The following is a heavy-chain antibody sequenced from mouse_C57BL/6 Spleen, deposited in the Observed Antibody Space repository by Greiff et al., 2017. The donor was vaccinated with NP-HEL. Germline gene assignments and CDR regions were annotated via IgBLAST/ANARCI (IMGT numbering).Heavy chain of an antibody. D-gene: IGHD2-1*01. Sequence: QVQLQQSGAELVNPGASVNLSCKASGYTLTSYWMHWVKQRPGQGLEWIGEINPSNGRTNYNEKFKSKATLTVDKSSSTAYMQLSSPTSEDSAVYYCAGLLINLDYWGQGTTLTVSS. V-gene: IGHV1S81*02. CDR3: AGLLINLDY. J-gene: IGHJ2*01. CDR1: GYTLTSYW. CDR2: INPSNGRT.